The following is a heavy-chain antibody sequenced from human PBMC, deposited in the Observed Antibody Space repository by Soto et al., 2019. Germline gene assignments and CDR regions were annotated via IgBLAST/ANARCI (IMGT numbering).Heavy chain of an antibody. Sequence: EVQLLESGGGLVQPGGSLRLSCAASGFTFISYAMSWVRQAPGKGLEWVSAISGSGGSTYYADSGKGRFTISRDNSKNPLYVQMSSLGAEDTAVYYCAKGGTIAVAGTFLRDYYNGMDVWGQGTTVTVSS. D-gene: IGHD6-19*01. CDR2: ISGSGGST. CDR3: AKGGTIAVAGTFLRDYYNGMDV. V-gene: IGHV3-23*01. J-gene: IGHJ6*02. CDR1: GFTFISYA.